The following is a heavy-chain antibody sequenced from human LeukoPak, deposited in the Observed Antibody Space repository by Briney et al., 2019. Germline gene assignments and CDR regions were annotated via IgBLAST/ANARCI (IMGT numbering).Heavy chain of an antibody. Sequence: KHGESLKISCKGSGYSFTTYWIGWLRQMPGKGLEWMGIIYPDDSDTRYSPSFQGQVTISVDRSINTAYLQWSSLKASDTAIYYCARHVGQIPETVVRGLCADYWGQGSLVTVSS. D-gene: IGHD3-10*01. V-gene: IGHV5-51*01. CDR3: ARHVGQIPETVVRGLCADY. CDR2: IYPDDSDT. CDR1: GYSFTTYW. J-gene: IGHJ4*02.